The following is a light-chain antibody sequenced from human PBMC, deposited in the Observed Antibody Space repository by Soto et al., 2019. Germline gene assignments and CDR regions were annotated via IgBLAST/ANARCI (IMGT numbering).Light chain of an antibody. CDR1: QSLLHSNGYNY. V-gene: IGKV2-28*01. Sequence: DIVRTQSPLSLPVTPGEPASISCRSSQSLLHSNGYNYLDWYLQTPGQSPQLLIYLGSNRASGVPDRFSGSGSGTDFPLKISRVEAEDVGVYYCMQALQTPYTFGQGTKLEIK. J-gene: IGKJ2*01. CDR2: LGS. CDR3: MQALQTPYT.